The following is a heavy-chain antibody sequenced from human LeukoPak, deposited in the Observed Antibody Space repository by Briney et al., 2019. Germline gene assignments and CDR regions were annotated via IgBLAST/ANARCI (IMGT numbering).Heavy chain of an antibody. J-gene: IGHJ4*02. V-gene: IGHV1-69*05. CDR1: GGTFSSYA. CDR3: ARMVVYYYGSGNYFDY. CDR2: IIPIFGTA. D-gene: IGHD3-10*01. Sequence: SVKVSCKASGGTFSSYAISWVRQAPGQGLEWMGGIIPIFGTANYAQKFQGRVTITTDESTSTAYMELSSLRSEDTAVYYCARMVVYYYGSGNYFDYWGQGTLVTVSS.